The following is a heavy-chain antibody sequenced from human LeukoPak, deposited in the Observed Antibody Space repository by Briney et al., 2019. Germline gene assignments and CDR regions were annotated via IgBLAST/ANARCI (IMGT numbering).Heavy chain of an antibody. CDR1: GFTFSSYA. CDR2: ISYDGSNK. CDR3: ARPGLHDYADY. V-gene: IGHV3-30-3*01. Sequence: GSLRLSCAASGFTFSSYAMHWVRQAPGKGLEWVAVISYDGSNKYYADSVKGRFTISRDNSKNTLYLQMNSLRAEDTAVYYCARPGLHDYADYWGQGTLVTVSS. J-gene: IGHJ4*02. D-gene: IGHD4-17*01.